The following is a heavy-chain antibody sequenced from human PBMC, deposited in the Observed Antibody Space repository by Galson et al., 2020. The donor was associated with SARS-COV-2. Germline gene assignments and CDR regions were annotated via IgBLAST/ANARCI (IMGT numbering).Heavy chain of an antibody. D-gene: IGHD3-9*01. V-gene: IGHV5-51*01. J-gene: IGHJ4*02. CDR1: GYIFASYW. CDR3: ARHFEYFDTSSYADY. Sequence: GESLKISCKGSGYIFASYWIAWVRQMPGKGLEWMGIIYPGDSDTRYSPSFQGQVIISADKSINTAYLQWISLKASDTAIYYCARHFEYFDTSSYADYWGQGTPVTVSS. CDR2: IYPGDSDT.